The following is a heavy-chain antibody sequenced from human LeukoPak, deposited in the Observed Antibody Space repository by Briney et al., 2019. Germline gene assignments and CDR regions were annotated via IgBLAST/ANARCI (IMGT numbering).Heavy chain of an antibody. CDR2: FHYSGST. Sequence: SETLSLTCTVSGGSITGFYWSWIRQPPGKGLEWIGYFHYSGSTNYNPSLKSRVTISVDTSKNQFSLKLSSVTAADTAVYYCARTEGSGYYVNDAFDIWGQGTMVTVSS. CDR1: GGSITGFY. CDR3: ARTEGSGYYVNDAFDI. D-gene: IGHD3-22*01. V-gene: IGHV4-59*01. J-gene: IGHJ3*02.